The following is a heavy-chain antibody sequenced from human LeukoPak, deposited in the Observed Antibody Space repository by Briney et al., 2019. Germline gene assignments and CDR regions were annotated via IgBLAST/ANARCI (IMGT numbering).Heavy chain of an antibody. CDR1: GFTFRDYT. CDR2: VSFGSSYI. J-gene: IGHJ5*02. V-gene: IGHV3-21*01. Sequence: GGSLRLSCAASGFTFRDYTMNWVRQSPGKGLQWVSYVSFGSSYISYADSLKGRFTISGDDAKSSVYLEMTSLRAEDTAVYYCARASTEYAVTDGFDTWGPGTLVTVSS. CDR3: ARASTEYAVTDGFDT. D-gene: IGHD4-17*01.